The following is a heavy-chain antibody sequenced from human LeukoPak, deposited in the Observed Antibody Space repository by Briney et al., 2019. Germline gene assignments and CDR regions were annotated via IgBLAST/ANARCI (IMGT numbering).Heavy chain of an antibody. Sequence: ASVEVSCKASGYTFTGYYVHWVRQAPGQGLEWMGWINPNSGGTNYAQKFQGRVTMTRDTSISTAYMELSRLRSDDTAVYYCARGAMVATLFFDYWGQGTLVTVPS. CDR2: INPNSGGT. CDR1: GYTFTGYY. CDR3: ARGAMVATLFFDY. V-gene: IGHV1-2*02. J-gene: IGHJ4*02. D-gene: IGHD5-12*01.